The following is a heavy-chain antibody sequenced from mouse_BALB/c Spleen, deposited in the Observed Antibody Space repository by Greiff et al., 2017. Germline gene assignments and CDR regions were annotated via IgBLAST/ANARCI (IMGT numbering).Heavy chain of an antibody. D-gene: IGHD1-1*01. CDR3: ALNYYGSSYNYAMDY. V-gene: IGHV1-80*01. CDR2: IYPGDGDT. Sequence: VQLQQSGAELVRPGSSVKISCKASGYAFSSYWMNWVKQRPGQGLEWIGQIYPGDGDTNYNGKFKGKATLTADKSSSTAYMQLSSLTSEDSAVYFCALNYYGSSYNYAMDYWGQGTSVTVSS. J-gene: IGHJ4*01. CDR1: GYAFSSYW.